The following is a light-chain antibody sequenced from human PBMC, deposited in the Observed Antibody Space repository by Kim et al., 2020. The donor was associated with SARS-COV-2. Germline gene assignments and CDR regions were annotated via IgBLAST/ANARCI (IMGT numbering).Light chain of an antibody. V-gene: IGLV3-21*04. CDR3: QVWDSASDHWV. CDR1: YIGSKS. CDR2: FDD. J-gene: IGLJ3*02. Sequence: SYELAQPPSVSVAPGETARITCGGDYIGSKSVHWYQQMPGQAPVLVIYFDDDRPSEIPERFSGSNSGNTATLTITRAEAGDEADYYCQVWDSASDHWVFGGGTQLTVL.